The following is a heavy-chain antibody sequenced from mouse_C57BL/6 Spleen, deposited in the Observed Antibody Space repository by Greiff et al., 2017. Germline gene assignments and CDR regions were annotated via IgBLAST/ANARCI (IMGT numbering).Heavy chain of an antibody. CDR3: TNRPCYGSSSHWSFDV. V-gene: IGHV14-1*01. J-gene: IGHJ1*03. CDR1: GFNIKDYY. D-gene: IGHD1-1*01. CDR2: IDPEDGDT. Sequence: EVQLQQSGAELVRPGASVKLSCTASGFNIKDYYMHWVKQRPEQGLEWIGRIDPEDGDTEYAPKFQGKATMTADTSSNTAYLQLSSLTSEDTAVYYCTNRPCYGSSSHWSFDVWGTGTTVTVSS.